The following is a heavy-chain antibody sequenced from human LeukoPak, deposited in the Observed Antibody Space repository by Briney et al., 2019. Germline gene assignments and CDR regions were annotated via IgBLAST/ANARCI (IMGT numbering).Heavy chain of an antibody. Sequence: LXXSXXXSGFXFSSYWMHWVRHAPGKGLVWVSRINADGTSTFYADSVKGRFTISRDNAKNTLYLEMNSLRAEDTAVYYCARNYRDYWGQGTLVTVSS. V-gene: IGHV3-74*01. CDR2: INADGTST. D-gene: IGHD3-10*01. J-gene: IGHJ4*02. CDR1: GFXFSSYW. CDR3: ARNYRDY.